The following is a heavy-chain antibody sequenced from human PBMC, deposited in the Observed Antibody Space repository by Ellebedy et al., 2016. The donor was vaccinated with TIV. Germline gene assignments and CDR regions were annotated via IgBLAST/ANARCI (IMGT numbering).Heavy chain of an antibody. CDR1: GFTFSSFS. CDR2: ISGNGDNT. Sequence: GESLKISCSASGFTFSSFSIHWVRQAPGKGMEYVSHISGNGDNTYYSDSVKGRFTVSGDNSKKTLDLQMHSLRDDDTALYYCVRRMARGGKPFDAFDIWGQGTLVTVSS. J-gene: IGHJ3*02. CDR3: VRRMARGGKPFDAFDI. D-gene: IGHD3-10*01. V-gene: IGHV3-64D*06.